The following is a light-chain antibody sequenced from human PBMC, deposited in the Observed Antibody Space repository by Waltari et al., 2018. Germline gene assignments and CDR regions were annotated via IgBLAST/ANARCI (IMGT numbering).Light chain of an antibody. CDR1: SGINFAPYR. J-gene: IGLJ2*01. V-gene: IGLV5-39*01. CDR2: YTSDSDK. CDR3: AIWYSSTVV. Sequence: QPVLTQPTSLSASLGASARFTCTLRSGINFAPYRIYWYQQTPWSLPRYLLRYTSDSDKQQGSGVPSRFSGSKDASTNAGLLLISGLQSEDEADYYCAIWYSSTVVFGGG.